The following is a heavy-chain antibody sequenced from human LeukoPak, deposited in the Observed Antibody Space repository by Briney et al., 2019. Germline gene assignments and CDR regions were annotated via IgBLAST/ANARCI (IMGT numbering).Heavy chain of an antibody. V-gene: IGHV1-69*01. CDR1: GGTFSSYA. Sequence: SVKVSCKASGGTFSSYAISWVRQAPGQGLEWMGGIIPIFGTANYAQKFQGRVTITADESTSTAYMELSSLRSEDTAVYYCARVQGYCSSTSCYTDYYYYYMDVWGKGTTVTVSS. CDR2: IIPIFGTA. CDR3: ARVQGYCSSTSCYTDYYYYYMDV. D-gene: IGHD2-2*02. J-gene: IGHJ6*03.